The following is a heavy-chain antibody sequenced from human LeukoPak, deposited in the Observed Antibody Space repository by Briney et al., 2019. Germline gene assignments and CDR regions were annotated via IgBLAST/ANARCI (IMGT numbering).Heavy chain of an antibody. D-gene: IGHD2-2*01. Sequence: GGSLRLSCAASGFTFSSYWMSWVRQAPGKGLEWVANIKQDGSEKYYVASVKGRFTISRDNAKNSLYLQMNSLRAEDTAVYYCARDVVDQDIVVVPAAMGPWGQGTLVTVSS. CDR2: IKQDGSEK. V-gene: IGHV3-7*01. CDR1: GFTFSSYW. J-gene: IGHJ5*02. CDR3: ARDVVDQDIVVVPAAMGP.